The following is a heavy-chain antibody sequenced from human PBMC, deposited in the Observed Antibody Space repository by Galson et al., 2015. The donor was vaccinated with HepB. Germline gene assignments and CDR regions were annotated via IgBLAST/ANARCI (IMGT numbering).Heavy chain of an antibody. CDR3: ASGITRAMNYYGPFDY. D-gene: IGHD3-10*01. J-gene: IGHJ4*02. Sequence: SLRLSCAASGFEFNRFAMSWVRQAPGKGLEWVSGIIGGGGGTVGTYYAESVKGRFTVSRDNSKNTLYLQMNSLRAEDTAVYYCASGITRAMNYYGPFDYWGQGILVTVSS. CDR2: IIGGGGGTVGT. CDR1: GFEFNRFA. V-gene: IGHV3-23*01.